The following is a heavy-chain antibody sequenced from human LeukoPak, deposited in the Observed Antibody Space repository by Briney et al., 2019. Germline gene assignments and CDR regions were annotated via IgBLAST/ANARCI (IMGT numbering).Heavy chain of an antibody. Sequence: SETLSLTCTVSGVSISSYYWSWIRQPAGKGLEWIGNIYYSRSTNYNPSLKSRITISVDTSKSQFSLKLSSVTAADTAVYYCAKLGHSSSYYFYYYIDVWGKGTTVTVSS. CDR2: IYYSRST. D-gene: IGHD6-13*01. CDR1: GVSISSYY. J-gene: IGHJ6*03. CDR3: AKLGHSSSYYFYYYIDV. V-gene: IGHV4-59*01.